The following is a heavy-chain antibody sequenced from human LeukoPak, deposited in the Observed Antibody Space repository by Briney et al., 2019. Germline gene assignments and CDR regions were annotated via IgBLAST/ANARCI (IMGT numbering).Heavy chain of an antibody. CDR1: GFTFSSYE. V-gene: IGHV3-48*03. D-gene: IGHD1-26*01. Sequence: GGSLRPSCAASGFTFSSYEMNWVRQAPGKGLEWVSYISSSGSTIYYADSVKGRFTISRDNAKNSLYLQMNSLRAEDTAVYYCARGGEWELLRKYDYWGQGTLVTVSS. J-gene: IGHJ4*02. CDR3: ARGGEWELLRKYDY. CDR2: ISSSGSTI.